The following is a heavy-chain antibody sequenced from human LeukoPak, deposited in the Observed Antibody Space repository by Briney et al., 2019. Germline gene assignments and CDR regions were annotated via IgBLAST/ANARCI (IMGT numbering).Heavy chain of an antibody. V-gene: IGHV5-51*01. CDR3: ARQGPHDAFDI. CDR2: IYPGDSDT. J-gene: IGHJ3*02. Sequence: RGESLKISFKGSGYHFTSYWNGWVRQMPGKGLEWMGIIYPGDSDTRYSPSFQGQVTISADKSISTAYLQWSSLKASDTAMYYCARQGPHDAFDIWGQGTMVTVSS. CDR1: GYHFTSYW.